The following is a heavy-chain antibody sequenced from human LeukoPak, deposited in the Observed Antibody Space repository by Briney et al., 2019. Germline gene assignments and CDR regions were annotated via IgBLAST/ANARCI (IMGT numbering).Heavy chain of an antibody. V-gene: IGHV4-39*01. CDR2: IYYSGST. Sequence: SETLSLTCTVSGGSISSSSYYWGWIRQPPGKGLEWIGSIYYSGSTYYNPSLKSRVTISVDTSKNQFSLRLSSVPAADTAVYLCSRYVVSGSGRYYFDYWGQGSLVTVSS. CDR3: SRYVVSGSGRYYFDY. D-gene: IGHD3-10*01. J-gene: IGHJ4*02. CDR1: GGSISSSSYY.